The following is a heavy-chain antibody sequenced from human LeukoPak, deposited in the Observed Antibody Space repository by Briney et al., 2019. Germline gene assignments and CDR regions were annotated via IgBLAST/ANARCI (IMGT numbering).Heavy chain of an antibody. V-gene: IGHV4-59*01. D-gene: IGHD3-3*01. CDR2: IFHNGHT. J-gene: IGHJ4*02. CDR3: ARVLRGSFAYFEY. Sequence: PSESLSLTCTISGGSISSYYWSWIRQPPGKGLEWIGDIFHNGHTNYNPSLKSRVTMSVDTSKNQFSLKLTSVTAAETAVYYCARVLRGSFAYFEYWGQGTLVTVSS. CDR1: GGSISSYY.